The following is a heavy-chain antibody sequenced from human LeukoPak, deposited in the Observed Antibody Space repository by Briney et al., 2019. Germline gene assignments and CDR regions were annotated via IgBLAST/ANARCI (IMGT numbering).Heavy chain of an antibody. D-gene: IGHD1-26*01. Sequence: VASVKVSCKASGGTFSSYAISWVRQAPGQGLEWMGGIIPIFGTANYAQKFQGRVTITADESTSTAYMELSSLRSEDTAVYYCARRELDAFDIWGQGTVVTVSS. V-gene: IGHV1-69*13. CDR3: ARRELDAFDI. CDR2: IIPIFGTA. J-gene: IGHJ3*02. CDR1: GGTFSSYA.